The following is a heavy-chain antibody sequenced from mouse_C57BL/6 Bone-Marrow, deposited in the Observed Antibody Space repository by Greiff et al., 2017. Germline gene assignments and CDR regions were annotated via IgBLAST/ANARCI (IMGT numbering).Heavy chain of an antibody. CDR3: AREGLRDYAMDY. J-gene: IGHJ4*01. Sequence: EVKLMESGPELVKPGASVKMSCKASGYTFTDYNMHWVKQSHGKSLEWIGYINPNNGGTSYNQKFKGKATLTVNKSSSTAYMELRSLTSEDSAVYYCAREGLRDYAMDYWGQGTSVTVSS. CDR1: GYTFTDYN. D-gene: IGHD2-4*01. V-gene: IGHV1-22*01. CDR2: INPNNGGT.